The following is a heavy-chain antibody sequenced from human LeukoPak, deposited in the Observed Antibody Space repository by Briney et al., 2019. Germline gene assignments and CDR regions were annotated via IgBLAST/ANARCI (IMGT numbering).Heavy chain of an antibody. Sequence: GGSLRLSCAASGFTFSSYSMNWVRQAPGKGLEWVSSISSSSSYIYYADSVKGRFTISRDNAKNSLYLQMNSLRAEDTAVYYCARADSSGDNYYYYGIDVWGQGTTVTVSS. CDR1: GFTFSSYS. D-gene: IGHD3-22*01. CDR2: ISSSSSYI. CDR3: ARADSSGDNYYYYGIDV. J-gene: IGHJ6*02. V-gene: IGHV3-21*01.